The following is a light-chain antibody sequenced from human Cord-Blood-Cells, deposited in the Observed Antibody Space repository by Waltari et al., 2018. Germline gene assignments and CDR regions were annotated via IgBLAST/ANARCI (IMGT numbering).Light chain of an antibody. CDR1: SSDVGGYKY. CDR3: SSYTSSSVV. V-gene: IGLV2-14*01. Sequence: QSALTQPASVSGSPGQSITISCTGTSSDVGGYKYVSWYQQHPGKAPKLMIYDVSNRPSWVSNRFSGSKSGNTASLTISGLQAEDEADYYCSSYTSSSVVFGGGTKLTVL. CDR2: DVS. J-gene: IGLJ2*01.